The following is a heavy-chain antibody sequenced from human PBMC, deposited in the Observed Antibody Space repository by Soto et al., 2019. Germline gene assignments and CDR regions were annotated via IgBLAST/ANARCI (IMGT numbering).Heavy chain of an antibody. J-gene: IGHJ6*02. D-gene: IGHD2-2*01. CDR1: GFTFSSYS. V-gene: IGHV3-48*02. Sequence: GGSLRLSCAASGFTFSSYSMNWVRQAPGKGLEWVSYISSSSSTIYYADSVKGRFTISRDNAKNSLYLQMNSLRDEDTAVYYCARDIIERGVVPAGNYYYYYVMGVWGQGTTVIVSS. CDR3: ARDIIERGVVPAGNYYYYYVMGV. CDR2: ISSSSSTI.